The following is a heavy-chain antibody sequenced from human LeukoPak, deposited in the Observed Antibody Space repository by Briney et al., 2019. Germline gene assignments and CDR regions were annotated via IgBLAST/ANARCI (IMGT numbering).Heavy chain of an antibody. CDR3: ARDRVFGSGLPAYYYGMDV. CDR2: INAGNGIT. V-gene: IGHV1-3*01. Sequence: ASVKVSCKASGYTFSSYAMHWVRQAPGQRLEWMGWINAGNGITKFSQKFQGRVTITRDTSASTAYMELSSLRSEDTAVYYCARDRVFGSGLPAYYYGMDVWGQGTTVTVSS. CDR1: GYTFSSYA. J-gene: IGHJ6*02. D-gene: IGHD6-19*01.